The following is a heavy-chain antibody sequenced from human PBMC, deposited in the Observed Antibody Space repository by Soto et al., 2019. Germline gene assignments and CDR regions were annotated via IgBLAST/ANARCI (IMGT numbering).Heavy chain of an antibody. J-gene: IGHJ6*02. D-gene: IGHD4-4*01. Sequence: GASVKVSCKASGYTFTGYYMHWVRQAPGQGLEWMGWINPNSGGTNYAQKFQGRVTMTRDTSISTAYMELSRLRSDDTAVYYCARDMNAPDYSNYFYYYYYGMDVWGQGTTVTVSS. CDR1: GYTFTGYY. CDR2: INPNSGGT. V-gene: IGHV1-2*02. CDR3: ARDMNAPDYSNYFYYYYYGMDV.